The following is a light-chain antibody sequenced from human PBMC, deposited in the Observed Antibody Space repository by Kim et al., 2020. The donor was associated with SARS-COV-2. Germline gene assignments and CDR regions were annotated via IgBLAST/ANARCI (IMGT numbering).Light chain of an antibody. Sequence: SVSPGERATLSCRASRIISSDLSWYQHKPGQAPRLLIYETSTRATGIPARFSGSGSGTEFTLTISSLQSEDFAVYYCQQYHNMITFGQGTRLEIK. CDR1: RIISSD. J-gene: IGKJ5*01. CDR3: QQYHNMIT. CDR2: ETS. V-gene: IGKV3D-15*01.